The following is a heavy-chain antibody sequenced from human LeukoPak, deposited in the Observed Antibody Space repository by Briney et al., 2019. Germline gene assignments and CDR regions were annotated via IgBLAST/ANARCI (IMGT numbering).Heavy chain of an antibody. J-gene: IGHJ6*02. D-gene: IGHD5-24*01. Sequence: SQTLSLTCTVSGGSISSGGYYWSWIRQHPGKGLEWIGYIYCSGSTYYNPSLKSRVTISVDTSKNQFSLKLSSVTAADTAVYYCARDRRDGYNFFYYYGMDVWGQGTTDTVSS. CDR3: ARDRRDGYNFFYYYGMDV. CDR1: GGSISSGGYY. V-gene: IGHV4-31*03. CDR2: IYCSGST.